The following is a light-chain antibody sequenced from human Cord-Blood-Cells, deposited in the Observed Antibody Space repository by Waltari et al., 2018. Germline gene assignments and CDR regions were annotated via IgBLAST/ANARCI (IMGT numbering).Light chain of an antibody. J-gene: IGKJ4*01. CDR2: GAS. CDR1: QSVSSSY. Sequence: EIVSTQYPGTLSLSPGERATLSCRASQSVSSSYLAWYQQKPGQAPRLLIYGASSRATGIPDRFSGRGSGTDFTLAISRLEPEDFAVYYCQQYGSSPLTFGGGTKVEIK. CDR3: QQYGSSPLT. V-gene: IGKV3-20*01.